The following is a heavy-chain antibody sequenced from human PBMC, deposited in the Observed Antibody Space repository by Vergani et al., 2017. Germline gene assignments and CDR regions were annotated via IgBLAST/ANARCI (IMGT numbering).Heavy chain of an antibody. CDR3: AKDGAGITMVRGANYYYYGMDV. Sequence: QVQLVESGGGVVQPGRSLRLSCAASGFTFSSYGMHWVRQAPGKGLEWVAVISYDGSNKYYADSVKGRFTISRDNSKTTLYLQMNSLRAEDTAVYYCAKDGAGITMVRGANYYYYGMDVWGQGTTVTVSS. CDR2: ISYDGSNK. D-gene: IGHD3-10*01. V-gene: IGHV3-30*18. CDR1: GFTFSSYG. J-gene: IGHJ6*02.